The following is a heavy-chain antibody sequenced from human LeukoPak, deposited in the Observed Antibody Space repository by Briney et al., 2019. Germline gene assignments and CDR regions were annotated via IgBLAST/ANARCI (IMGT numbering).Heavy chain of an antibody. D-gene: IGHD1/OR15-1a*01. V-gene: IGHV5-51*01. Sequence: GESLKISCKGSGYSFTTYGIGGAGQMPGKGLEWMGIIFPGESDTIYSPSFQGQVPISADKSINTAYLQWSSLKASDTAMYFCATSESQTKFDYWGQGTQVIVSS. CDR2: IFPGESDT. J-gene: IGHJ4*02. CDR1: GYSFTTYG. CDR3: ATSESQTKFDY.